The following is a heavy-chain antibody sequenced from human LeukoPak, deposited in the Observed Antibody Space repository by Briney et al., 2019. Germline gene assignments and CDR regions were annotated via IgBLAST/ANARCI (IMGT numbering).Heavy chain of an antibody. CDR2: ISSSSSTI. D-gene: IGHD3-16*01. CDR3: ARSRAPLNMVGITLGETNYFDY. Sequence: GGSLRLSCAASGFTFSSYSMNWVRQAPGKGLEWVSYISSSSSTIYYADSVKGRFTISRDNAKNSLYLQMNSLRAEDTAVYYWARSRAPLNMVGITLGETNYFDYWGQGTLVTVSS. CDR1: GFTFSSYS. J-gene: IGHJ4*02. V-gene: IGHV3-48*01.